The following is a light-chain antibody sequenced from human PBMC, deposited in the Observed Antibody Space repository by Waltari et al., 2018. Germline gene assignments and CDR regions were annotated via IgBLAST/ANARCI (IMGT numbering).Light chain of an antibody. CDR1: QNINSR. J-gene: IGKJ4*01. CDR2: KAS. Sequence: DIQLTQSPSTLSASVGDRVTITCRASQNINSRLAWYQQKPVKAPNLLIYKASSLESGVPSRFSGSGSGTEFTLTISSLQPDDFATYYCQQYNSYSLTFGGGTKVEIK. CDR3: QQYNSYSLT. V-gene: IGKV1-5*03.